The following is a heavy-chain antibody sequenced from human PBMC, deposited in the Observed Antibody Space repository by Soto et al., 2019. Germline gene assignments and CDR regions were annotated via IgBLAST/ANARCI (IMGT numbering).Heavy chain of an antibody. Sequence: EVLLVESGGGLVQPGGSLRLSCAASGFTFNSYSMNWVRQAPGKGLEWVSYISSSSSTIYYADSVKGRFTISRDNAKNSLYLRMNSLRDEDTAVYYCARAGYYGSGILLWGQGTLVTVSS. D-gene: IGHD3-10*01. CDR2: ISSSSSTI. J-gene: IGHJ4*02. V-gene: IGHV3-48*02. CDR3: ARAGYYGSGILL. CDR1: GFTFNSYS.